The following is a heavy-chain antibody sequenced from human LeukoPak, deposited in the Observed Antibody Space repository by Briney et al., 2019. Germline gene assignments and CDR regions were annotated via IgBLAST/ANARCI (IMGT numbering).Heavy chain of an antibody. Sequence: PGRSLRLSCAVSGFTFDGHAMHWVRQAPGKGLEWVAGISWNSGIIAYADSVKGRFTISRDNAKNSLYLQMNSLRPEDTAMYYCVKDKGPMVRGDGMDVWGQGTAVTAS. CDR3: VKDKGPMVRGDGMDV. CDR1: GFTFDGHA. D-gene: IGHD3-10*01. V-gene: IGHV3-9*01. CDR2: ISWNSGII. J-gene: IGHJ6*02.